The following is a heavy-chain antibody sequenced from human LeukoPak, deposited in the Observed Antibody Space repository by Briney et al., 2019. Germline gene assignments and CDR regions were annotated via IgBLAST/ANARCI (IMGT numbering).Heavy chain of an antibody. D-gene: IGHD3-22*01. J-gene: IGHJ4*02. CDR2: MNPNSGNT. Sequence: ASVKVSCKASGYTFTSYDINWVRQATGLGLEWMGWMNPNSGNTGYAQKFQGRVTITRNTSISTAYMELSSLRSEDTAVYYCARYAYYDSSGYVDYWGQGTLVTVSS. CDR3: ARYAYYDSSGYVDY. CDR1: GYTFTSYD. V-gene: IGHV1-8*03.